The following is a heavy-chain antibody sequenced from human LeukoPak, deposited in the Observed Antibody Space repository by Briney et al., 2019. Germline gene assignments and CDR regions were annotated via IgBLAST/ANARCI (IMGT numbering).Heavy chain of an antibody. J-gene: IGHJ6*03. CDR2: ISSSSSTI. Sequence: GGSLRLSCAASGFTFSSYSMNWVRQAPGKELEWVSYISSSSSTIYYAGSVKGRFTISRDNAKNSLYLQMNSLRAEDTAVYYCARETLNLQYYGSGTVYYDYMDVWRKGTTVTVSS. V-gene: IGHV3-48*01. CDR1: GFTFSSYS. CDR3: ARETLNLQYYGSGTVYYDYMDV. D-gene: IGHD3-10*01.